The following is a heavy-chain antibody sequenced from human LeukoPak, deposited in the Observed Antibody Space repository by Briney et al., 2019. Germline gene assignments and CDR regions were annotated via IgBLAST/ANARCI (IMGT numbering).Heavy chain of an antibody. Sequence: GGSLRLSCAASGFTFSSYAMSWVRQAPGKGLEWVSVTSDSGGSTYYADSVKGRFTISRDNSKNTLYLQMNSLRAEDTAVYYCARDINTGYYYFDYWGQGTLVTVSS. D-gene: IGHD3-9*01. CDR2: TSDSGGST. CDR1: GFTFSSYA. CDR3: ARDINTGYYYFDY. J-gene: IGHJ4*02. V-gene: IGHV3-23*01.